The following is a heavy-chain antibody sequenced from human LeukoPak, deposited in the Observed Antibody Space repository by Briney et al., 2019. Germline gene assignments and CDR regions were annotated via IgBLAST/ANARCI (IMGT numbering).Heavy chain of an antibody. Sequence: SETLSLTCTVSGGSISSTNYWWDWIRQPPGKGLEWIGNIYYTGNIHYNPSLESRVTISVDTSKNQFALKLSSVTAADTAVYYCARHVIGSKFSFDSWGQGTLVTVSS. J-gene: IGHJ4*02. V-gene: IGHV4-39*01. CDR3: ARHVIGSKFSFDS. CDR1: GGSISSTNYW. D-gene: IGHD3-16*01. CDR2: IYYTGNI.